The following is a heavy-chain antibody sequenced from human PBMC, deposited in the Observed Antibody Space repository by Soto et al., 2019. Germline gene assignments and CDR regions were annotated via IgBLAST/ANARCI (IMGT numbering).Heavy chain of an antibody. CDR3: VSLQTSGWPGVH. CDR1: GYSFSGYY. CDR2: IYPNTETT. Sequence: VKVSCKASGYSFSGYYIQWVRQAPGQGPEWLGWIYPNTETTDSSKKFQGRVTMTSDMSTRTVYMELRDLRSDDTAVYYCVSLQTSGWPGVHWGQGTLVTAPQ. V-gene: IGHV1-2*02. D-gene: IGHD6-25*01. J-gene: IGHJ4*02.